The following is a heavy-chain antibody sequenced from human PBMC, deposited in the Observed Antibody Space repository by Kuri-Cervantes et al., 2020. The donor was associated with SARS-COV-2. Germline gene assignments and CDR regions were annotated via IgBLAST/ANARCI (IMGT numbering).Heavy chain of an antibody. CDR3: AKDRKVAARGYFDY. J-gene: IGHJ4*02. Sequence: GGSLRLSCAASGFTFSSYAMSWVRQAPGKGLEWVSVINDRGVGTYYADSVKGRFTISRGDSKNTVYLQMNSLTAEDTAVYYCAKDRKVAARGYFDYWGQGTLVTVSS. CDR1: GFTFSSYA. CDR2: INDRGVGT. D-gene: IGHD6-6*01. V-gene: IGHV3-23*01.